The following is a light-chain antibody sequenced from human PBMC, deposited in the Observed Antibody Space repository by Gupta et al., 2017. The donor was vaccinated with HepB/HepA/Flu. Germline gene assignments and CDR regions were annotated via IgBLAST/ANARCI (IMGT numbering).Light chain of an antibody. CDR3: QQRNNWVT. V-gene: IGKV3-11*01. J-gene: IGKJ4*01. CDR2: DAC. Sequence: EIVLTQSPATLSLSPGERATLSCRASQSIFNYLEWYQQKPGQAPRLLIYDACNRATGVPDRFSGSGSAXDFTLTXSSREPEDSAVYYWQQRNNWVTFGXGTKVEI. CDR1: QSIFNY.